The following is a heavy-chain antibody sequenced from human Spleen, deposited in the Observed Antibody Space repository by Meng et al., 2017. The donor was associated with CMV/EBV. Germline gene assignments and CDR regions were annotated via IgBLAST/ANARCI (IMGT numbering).Heavy chain of an antibody. CDR1: GFTFSTYV. V-gene: IGHV3-23*03. CDR3: ARVLEDVVVIVPNYYYGMDV. CDR2: IYSGGSSI. Sequence: GESLKISCAASGFTFSTYVMSWVRQAPGKGLEWVSVIYSGGSSIYYADSVKGRFTISRDDSKNTLYLQMNSLRAEDTAIYYCARVLEDVVVIVPNYYYGMDVWGQGTTVTVSS. J-gene: IGHJ6*01. D-gene: IGHD2-21*01.